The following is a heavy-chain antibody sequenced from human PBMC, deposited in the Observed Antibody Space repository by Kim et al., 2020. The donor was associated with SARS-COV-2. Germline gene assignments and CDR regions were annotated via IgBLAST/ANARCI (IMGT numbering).Heavy chain of an antibody. J-gene: IGHJ5*02. D-gene: IGHD6-13*01. CDR3: AREIVYSSSRKVDP. V-gene: IGHV1-69*01. Sequence: AQKFQGRVTLTADQSTSTAYMELSSLRSEDTAVYYCAREIVYSSSRKVDPWGQGTLVTVSP.